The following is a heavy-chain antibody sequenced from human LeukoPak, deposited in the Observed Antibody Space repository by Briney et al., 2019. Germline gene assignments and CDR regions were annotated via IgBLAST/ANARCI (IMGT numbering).Heavy chain of an antibody. V-gene: IGHV3-53*01. D-gene: IGHD5-18*01. CDR2: IYSGGST. CDR1: GFTVSSNY. J-gene: IGHJ5*02. Sequence: PGGSLRLSCAASGFTVSSNYMSWVRQAPGKGLEWVSVIYSGGSTYYADSVKGRFTISRDNSKNTLYLQMNSLRAEDTAVYYCAREVDTAMGAFFGPWGQGTLVTVSS. CDR3: AREVDTAMGAFFGP.